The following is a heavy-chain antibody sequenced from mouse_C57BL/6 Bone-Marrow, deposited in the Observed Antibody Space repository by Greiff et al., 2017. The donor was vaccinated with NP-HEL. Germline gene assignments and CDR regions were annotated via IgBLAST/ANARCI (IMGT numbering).Heavy chain of an antibody. J-gene: IGHJ1*03. V-gene: IGHV2-2*01. CDR2: IWSGGST. Sequence: VQLQQSGPGLVQPSQSLSITCTVSGFSLTSYGVHWVRQSPGKGLEWLGVIWSGGSTDYNAAFISRLSISKDNSKSQVFFKMNSLQADDTAIYDCARNPDTTDWYFDVWGTGTTVTVSS. CDR1: GFSLTSYG. D-gene: IGHD1-1*01. CDR3: ARNPDTTDWYFDV.